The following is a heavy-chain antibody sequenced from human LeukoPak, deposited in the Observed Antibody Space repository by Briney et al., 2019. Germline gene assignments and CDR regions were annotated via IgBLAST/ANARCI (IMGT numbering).Heavy chain of an antibody. V-gene: IGHV1-2*02. J-gene: IGHJ4*02. CDR2: INPNSGGT. Sequence: EASVKVSCKASGYTFTGYYMHWVRQAPGQGLEWMGWINPNSGGTNYAQKFQGRVTMTRDTSISTAYMELSRLRSDDTAVYYCARGYYDFWSGYYSYFDYWGQGTLVTVSS. CDR1: GYTFTGYY. CDR3: ARGYYDFWSGYYSYFDY. D-gene: IGHD3-3*01.